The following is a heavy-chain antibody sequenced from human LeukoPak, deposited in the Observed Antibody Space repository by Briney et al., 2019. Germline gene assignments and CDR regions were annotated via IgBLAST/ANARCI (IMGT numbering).Heavy chain of an antibody. CDR2: IDYSGNT. CDR1: GGSVNSYY. V-gene: IGHV4-59*02. J-gene: IGHJ4*02. Sequence: SETLSLTCTVSGGSVNSYYWSWLRQPPGKGLEWLGYIDYSGNTNYSPSLQSRLTISVDTSKNQFSLKLSSVTAADTAVYYCAREAALYYFDYWGQGTLVTVSS. CDR3: AREAALYYFDY.